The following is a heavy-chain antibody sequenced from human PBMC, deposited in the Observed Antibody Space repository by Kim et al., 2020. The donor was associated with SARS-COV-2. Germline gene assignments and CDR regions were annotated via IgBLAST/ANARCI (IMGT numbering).Heavy chain of an antibody. CDR3: ATERFWDKGWFDP. V-gene: IGHV1-24*01. Sequence: YAQKFQGGVTMTEDTSTDTAYMELSSLRSEDTAVYYCATERFWDKGWFDPWGQGTLVTVSS. J-gene: IGHJ5*02. D-gene: IGHD3-10*01.